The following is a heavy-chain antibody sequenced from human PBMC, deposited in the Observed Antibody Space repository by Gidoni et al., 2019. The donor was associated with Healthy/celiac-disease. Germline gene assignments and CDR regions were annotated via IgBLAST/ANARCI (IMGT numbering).Heavy chain of an antibody. Sequence: QVQLQESGPGLVKPSQTLSPPCTVSGGSISGGGYYWSWIRQHPGKGLEWIGYIYYSGSTYYNPSLKSRVTISVDTSKNQFSLKLSSVTAADTAVYYCARDVRIAAAGPGMDVWGQGTTVTVSS. V-gene: IGHV4-31*03. CDR2: IYYSGST. J-gene: IGHJ6*02. D-gene: IGHD6-13*01. CDR3: ARDVRIAAAGPGMDV. CDR1: GGSISGGGYY.